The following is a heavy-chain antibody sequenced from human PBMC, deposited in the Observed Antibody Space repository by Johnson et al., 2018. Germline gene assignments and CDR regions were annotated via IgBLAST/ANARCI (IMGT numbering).Heavy chain of an antibody. CDR3: ARDNEFPFDSRGSVGLALDS. V-gene: IGHV4-4*02. CDR1: GASISSSNW. D-gene: IGHD3-16*01. CDR2: VYHSGST. Sequence: VQLVESGPGLVKPSETLSLTCGVSGASISSSNWWSWVRQSPGKGLEWIGEVYHSGSTNYNPSLQSRVTISVDESKNQFSLKLKSVTAADTAVYYCARDNEFPFDSRGSVGLALDSWGQGTMVFVSS. J-gene: IGHJ3*02.